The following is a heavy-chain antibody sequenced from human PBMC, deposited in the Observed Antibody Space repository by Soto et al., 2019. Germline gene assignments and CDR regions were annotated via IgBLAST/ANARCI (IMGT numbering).Heavy chain of an antibody. CDR2: IKSKADGGTT. CDR3: SHGYEQYFES. J-gene: IGHJ4*02. D-gene: IGHD5-18*01. Sequence: EVQLVESGGGLVKPGGSLRLSCAVSGFSLTNVWMNWVRQAPGKGLEWVGRIKSKADGGTTDYAAPVKGRFIISRDESKKTLYLEMNSLKIEDTAVYYCSHGYEQYFESWSQGTLVTVSS. CDR1: GFSLTNVW. V-gene: IGHV3-15*07.